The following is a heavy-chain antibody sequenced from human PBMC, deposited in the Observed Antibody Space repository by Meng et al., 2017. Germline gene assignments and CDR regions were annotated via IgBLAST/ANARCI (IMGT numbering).Heavy chain of an antibody. V-gene: IGHV1-2*06. J-gene: IGHJ4*02. Sequence: QGQVGRSGAEVKKPGASVKVSCKPSGYNFPDYYIHWVRRAPGQGLEWMGRINPKSGDTHYAQKFQARVTMTGDTSISTAYMELSGLRSDDTAMYYCARDEDISAAGKLFGDYWGQGTLVTVSS. CDR2: INPKSGDT. CDR3: ARDEDISAAGKLFGDY. CDR1: GYNFPDYY. D-gene: IGHD6-25*01.